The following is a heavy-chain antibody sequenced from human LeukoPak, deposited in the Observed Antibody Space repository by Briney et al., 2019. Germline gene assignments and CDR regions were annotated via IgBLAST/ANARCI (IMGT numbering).Heavy chain of an antibody. D-gene: IGHD3-3*01. CDR2: FDPEDGET. CDR3: ATPTSRGNYDLLGDY. CDR1: GYTLTELS. V-gene: IGHV1-24*01. J-gene: IGHJ4*02. Sequence: ASVKVSCKVSGYTLTELSMHWVRQAPGKGLEWMGGFDPEDGETIYAQKFQGRVTMTEDTSTDTAYMELSSLRSEDTAVYYCATPTSRGNYDLLGDYWGQGTLVTVSS.